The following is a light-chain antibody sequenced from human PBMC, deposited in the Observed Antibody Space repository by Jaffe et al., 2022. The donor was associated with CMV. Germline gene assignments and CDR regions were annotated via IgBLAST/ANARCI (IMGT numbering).Light chain of an antibody. CDR2: GVS. Sequence: EIVMTQSPGTLSASAGETVTLFCRASQSLTYTVAWYQQRPGRAPRLLIYGVSARATGVPARFSGSGSGTDFTLTISGLQPEDSAVYYCQQYADWPPWAFGQGTTVEIK. J-gene: IGKJ1*01. CDR3: QQYADWPPWA. CDR1: QSLTYT. V-gene: IGKV3-15*01.